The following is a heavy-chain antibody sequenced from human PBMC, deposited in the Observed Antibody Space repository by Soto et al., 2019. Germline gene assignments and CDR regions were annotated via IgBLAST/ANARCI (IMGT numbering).Heavy chain of an antibody. Sequence: VQLQGSGPGLLKPSQTLSLTCTVSGASVNTGDYYWSYIRQPPGKGLEWLGYIFYSGDTYYNPSLQSRATISLNAARNQFSLTLTSVTDADTALYYCVGTGTTDDLWGQGTLVTVSS. V-gene: IGHV4-30-4*01. CDR2: IFYSGDT. J-gene: IGHJ1*01. D-gene: IGHD1-7*01. CDR3: VGTGTTDDL. CDR1: GASVNTGDYY.